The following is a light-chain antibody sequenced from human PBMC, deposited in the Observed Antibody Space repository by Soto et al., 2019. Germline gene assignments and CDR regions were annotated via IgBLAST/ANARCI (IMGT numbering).Light chain of an antibody. CDR1: TGAVTSSHY. CDR3: LFSHNGARV. Sequence: QTVVTQEPSLTVSPGGTVTLTCGSSTGAVTSSHYPYWFQQKPGQAPRALIYDTSNKQSWTPARFSGSLLGGKAALTLSGAQPEDEAEYYCLFSHNGARVFGGGTQLTVL. CDR2: DTS. V-gene: IGLV7-46*01. J-gene: IGLJ3*02.